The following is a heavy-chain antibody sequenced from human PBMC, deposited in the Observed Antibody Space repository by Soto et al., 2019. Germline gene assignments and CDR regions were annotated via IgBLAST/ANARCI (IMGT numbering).Heavy chain of an antibody. CDR1: GFTFSSYA. J-gene: IGHJ5*02. V-gene: IGHV3-23*01. CDR2: ISGSGGST. CDR3: AKDPSSGLNYNWFDP. Sequence: GGSLRLSCAASGFTFSSYAMSWVRQAPGKGLEWVSAISGSGGSTYYADSVKGRFTISRDNSKNTLYLQMNSLRAEDTAVYYCAKDPSSGLNYNWFDPWGQGTLVTVSS. D-gene: IGHD6-19*01.